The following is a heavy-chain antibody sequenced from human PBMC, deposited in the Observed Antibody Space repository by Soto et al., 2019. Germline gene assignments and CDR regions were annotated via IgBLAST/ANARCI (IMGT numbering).Heavy chain of an antibody. V-gene: IGHV3-11*06. Sequence: QVQLVESGGGLVKPGGSLRLSCAASGFTFSDFYMSWVRQAPGKGLEWVSYISSRSDYTTYSYPVRGRFTISRDNAKNSLYLQMNSLRAEDTAVYYCAREVSGSFDLWGLGTLVTVSS. J-gene: IGHJ4*02. CDR2: ISSRSDYT. CDR1: GFTFSDFY. D-gene: IGHD1-26*01. CDR3: AREVSGSFDL.